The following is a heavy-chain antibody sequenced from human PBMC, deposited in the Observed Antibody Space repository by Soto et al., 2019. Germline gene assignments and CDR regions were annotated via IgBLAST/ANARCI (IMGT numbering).Heavy chain of an antibody. CDR3: ARLTGYPFDY. V-gene: IGHV3-64*01. Sequence: GGSLRLSCAASGFTFSSYAMHWVRQAPGKGLEYVSAISSNGGSTYYANSVKGRFTISRDNSKNTLYLQMGSLRAEDMAVYYCARLTGYPFDYWGQGTLFTVSS. D-gene: IGHD3-9*01. CDR2: ISSNGGST. CDR1: GFTFSSYA. J-gene: IGHJ4*02.